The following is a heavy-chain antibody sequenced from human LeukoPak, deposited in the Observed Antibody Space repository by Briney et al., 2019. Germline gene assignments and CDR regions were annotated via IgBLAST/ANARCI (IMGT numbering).Heavy chain of an antibody. J-gene: IGHJ4*02. D-gene: IGHD2-15*01. Sequence: PGGSLRFSCAASGFTFSSYGMHWVRQAPGKGLEWVAFIRYDGSNKYYADSVKGRFTISRDNSKNTLYLQMNSLRAGDTAVYYCAQFGYCSGGSCDWGQGTLVTVSS. CDR1: GFTFSSYG. V-gene: IGHV3-30*02. CDR3: AQFGYCSGGSCD. CDR2: IRYDGSNK.